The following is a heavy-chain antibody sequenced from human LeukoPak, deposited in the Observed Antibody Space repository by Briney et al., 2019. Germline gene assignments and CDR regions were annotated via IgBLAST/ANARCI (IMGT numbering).Heavy chain of an antibody. V-gene: IGHV4-4*07. J-gene: IGHJ4*02. CDR2: IYTSGST. D-gene: IGHD4-11*01. CDR1: GGSISSYY. Sequence: SETLSLICTVSGGSISSYYWSWIRQPAGKGLEWIGRIYTSGSTNYNPSLKSRVTMSVDTSKNQFSLKLSSVTAADTAVYYCAREGDYSNLFDYWGQGTLVTVSS. CDR3: AREGDYSNLFDY.